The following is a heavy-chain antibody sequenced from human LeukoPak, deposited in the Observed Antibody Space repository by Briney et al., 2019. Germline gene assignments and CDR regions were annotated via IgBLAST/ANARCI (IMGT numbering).Heavy chain of an antibody. J-gene: IGHJ4*02. CDR2: ISAYNGNT. Sequence: ASVKVSCKASGYTFTSYGISWVRQAPGQGLEWMGWISAYNGNTNYAQKLQGRVTMTTDASTSTAYMELRSLRSDDTAVYYCARSSIAARDFDYWGQGTLVTVSS. CDR1: GYTFTSYG. D-gene: IGHD6-6*01. V-gene: IGHV1-18*01. CDR3: ARSSIAARDFDY.